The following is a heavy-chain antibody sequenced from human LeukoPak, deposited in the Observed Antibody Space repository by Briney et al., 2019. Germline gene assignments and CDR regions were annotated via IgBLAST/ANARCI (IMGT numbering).Heavy chain of an antibody. D-gene: IGHD6-13*01. Sequence: SGPALVKPTQTLTLTCTFCGFSLSTSGMCVSWIRQPPGKALEWLARIDWDDDKYYSTSLTTRLTISKDNSKNQVRLTITNMDPVDTATYYCARIRAARRAAAGSYYYYYYMDVWGKGTTVTVSS. CDR3: ARIRAARRAAAGSYYYYYYMDV. V-gene: IGHV2-70*11. CDR1: GFSLSTSGMC. CDR2: IDWDDDK. J-gene: IGHJ6*03.